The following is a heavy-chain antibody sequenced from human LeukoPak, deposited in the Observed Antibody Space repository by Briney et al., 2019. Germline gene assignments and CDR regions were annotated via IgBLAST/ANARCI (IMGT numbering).Heavy chain of an antibody. CDR1: GYTFTSYY. CDR2: INPSGGST. V-gene: IGHV1-46*01. Sequence: GASVKVSCKASGYTFTSYYMHWVRQAPGQGLEWMGIINPSGGSTSYAQKFQGRVTMTRDMSTSTVYMELSSLRSEDTAVYYCARDPRATVSFYYYYYYMDVWGKGTTVTVSS. CDR3: ARDPRATVSFYYYYYYMDV. J-gene: IGHJ6*03. D-gene: IGHD4-11*01.